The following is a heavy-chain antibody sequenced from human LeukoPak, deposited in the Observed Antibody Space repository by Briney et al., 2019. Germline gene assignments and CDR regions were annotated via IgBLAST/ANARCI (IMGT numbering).Heavy chain of an antibody. Sequence: PGGSLRLSCAASGFTFSTHAVSWVRQAPGKGLEWVSALSPSGGITDYADSVKGRFTISRDNAKNTLYLQMNSLRADDTAVYYCAKDLRGRHDYWGQGTLITVSA. V-gene: IGHV3-23*01. CDR3: AKDLRGRHDY. D-gene: IGHD1-26*01. CDR2: LSPSGGIT. J-gene: IGHJ4*02. CDR1: GFTFSTHA.